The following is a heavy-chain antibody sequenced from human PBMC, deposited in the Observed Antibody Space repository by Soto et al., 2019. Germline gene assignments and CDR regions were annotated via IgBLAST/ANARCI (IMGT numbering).Heavy chain of an antibody. CDR3: ARDYFWSGDRNWFDP. D-gene: IGHD3-3*01. J-gene: IGHJ5*02. Sequence: VASVKVSCKASGYTFTSYGISWVRQAPGQGLEWMGWISAYNGNTNYAQKLQGRVTMTTDTSTSTAYMELRSLRSDDTAVYYCARDYFWSGDRNWFDPWGQGTLVTVSS. CDR1: GYTFTSYG. V-gene: IGHV1-18*01. CDR2: ISAYNGNT.